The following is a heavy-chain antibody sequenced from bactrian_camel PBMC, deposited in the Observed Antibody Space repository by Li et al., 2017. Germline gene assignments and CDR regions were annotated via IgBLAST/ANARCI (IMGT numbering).Heavy chain of an antibody. Sequence: VQLVESGGGSVQAGGSLRLSCAASGYTYNSGCMAWFRQAPGKEREGVAAIFTSDDSTYYTDSVKGRFTISQDNAKNTVYLQMNSLKSEDTALYYCATAEGWPRFGYWGQGTQVTVS. CDR2: IFTSDDST. D-gene: IGHD3*01. J-gene: IGHJ6*01. CDR3: ATAEGWPRFGY. V-gene: IGHV3S1*01. CDR1: GYTYNSGC.